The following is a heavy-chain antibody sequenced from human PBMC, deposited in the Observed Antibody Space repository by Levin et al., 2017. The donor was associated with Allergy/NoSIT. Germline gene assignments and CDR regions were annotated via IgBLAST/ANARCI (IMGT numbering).Heavy chain of an antibody. D-gene: IGHD5-18*01. CDR1: GGSISSYY. CDR2: IYYSGST. V-gene: IGHV4-59*08. Sequence: PSETLSLTCTVSGGSISSYYWSWIRQPPGKGLEWIGYIYYSGSTNYNPSLKSRVTISVDTSKNQFSLKLSSVTAADTAVYYCARATVDTAMVTWPLLPLDYFDYWGQGTLVTVSS. J-gene: IGHJ4*02. CDR3: ARATVDTAMVTWPLLPLDYFDY.